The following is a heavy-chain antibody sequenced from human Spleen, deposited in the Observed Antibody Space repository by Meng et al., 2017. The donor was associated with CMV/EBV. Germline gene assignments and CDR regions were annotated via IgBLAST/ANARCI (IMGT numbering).Heavy chain of an antibody. CDR2: ISGSGGST. V-gene: IGHV3-23*01. CDR1: GFTFSSHW. CDR3: AKERAMITFGVVVPAPFDY. Sequence: GGSLRLSCAASGFTFSSHWMTWVRQAPGEGLEWVSLISGSGGSTHYADSVKGRFTISRDNSKNTLYLQMNSLRAEDTAIYYCAKERAMITFGVVVPAPFDYWGQGTLVTVSS. D-gene: IGHD3-16*01. J-gene: IGHJ4*02.